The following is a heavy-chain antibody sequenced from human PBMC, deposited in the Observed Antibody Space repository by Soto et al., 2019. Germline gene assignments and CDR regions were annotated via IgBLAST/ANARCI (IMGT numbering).Heavy chain of an antibody. CDR1: GYTFTSYA. D-gene: IGHD3-3*01. Sequence: ASVKVSCKASGYTFTSYAMHWVRQAPGQRLEWMGWINAGNGNTKYSQKFQGRVTITRDTSASTAYMELSSLRSEDTAVYYCARGLNYDFWSGFQLRFDYWGQGTMVTVYS. J-gene: IGHJ4*02. CDR3: ARGLNYDFWSGFQLRFDY. CDR2: INAGNGNT. V-gene: IGHV1-3*01.